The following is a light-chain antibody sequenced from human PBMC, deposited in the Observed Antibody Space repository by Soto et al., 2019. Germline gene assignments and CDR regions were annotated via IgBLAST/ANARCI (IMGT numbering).Light chain of an antibody. CDR2: DVS. J-gene: IGLJ2*01. CDR3: SSYATSGTHVA. V-gene: IGLV2-14*01. Sequence: QSALTQPASVSGSPGQWITISCTGTSNDVGAYNFVSWYQHHPDKAPKLIIHDVSTRPSGVSTRFSASKSGNTASLTISGLQAEDEADYYCSSYATSGTHVAVGGGTKLTV. CDR1: SNDVGAYNF.